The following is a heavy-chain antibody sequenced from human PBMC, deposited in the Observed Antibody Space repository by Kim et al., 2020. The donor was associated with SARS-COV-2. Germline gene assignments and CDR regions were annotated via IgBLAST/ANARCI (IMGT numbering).Heavy chain of an antibody. CDR3: ASLYYDSSGYYYGSDY. Sequence: SETLSLTCAVYGGSFSGYYWSWIRQPPGKGLEWIGEINHSGSTNYNPSLKSRVTISVDTSKNQFSLKLSSVTAADTAVYYCASLYYDSSGYYYGSDYWGQGTLVTVSS. J-gene: IGHJ4*02. D-gene: IGHD3-22*01. CDR2: INHSGST. CDR1: GGSFSGYY. V-gene: IGHV4-34*01.